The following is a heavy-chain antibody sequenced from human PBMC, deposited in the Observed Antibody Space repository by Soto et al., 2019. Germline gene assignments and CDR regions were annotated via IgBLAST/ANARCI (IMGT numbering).Heavy chain of an antibody. J-gene: IGHJ4*02. CDR2: ISGSGGST. CDR1: GFTFSSYA. CDR3: AKVGGGGWAPLDY. D-gene: IGHD6-19*01. Sequence: HPGGSLRLSCAASGFTFSSYAMSWVRQAPGKGLEWVSAISGSGGSTYYADSVKGRFTISRDNSKNTLYLQMNSLRAEDTAVYYCAKVGGGGWAPLDYWGQGTLVTVSS. V-gene: IGHV3-23*01.